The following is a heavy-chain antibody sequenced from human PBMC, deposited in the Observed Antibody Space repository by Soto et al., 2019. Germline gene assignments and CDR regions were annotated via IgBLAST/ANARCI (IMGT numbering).Heavy chain of an antibody. CDR1: GFTFSSYG. J-gene: IGHJ6*02. CDR3: AKDRFGLYYYYGMDV. D-gene: IGHD3-10*01. CDR2: ISYDGSNK. V-gene: IGHV3-30*18. Sequence: QVQLVESGGGVVQPGRSLRLSCAASGFTFSSYGMHWVRQAPGKGLEWVAVISYDGSNKYYADSVKGRFTISRDNSKNPLYLQMNSLRAEDTAVYYCAKDRFGLYYYYGMDVWGQGTTVTVSS.